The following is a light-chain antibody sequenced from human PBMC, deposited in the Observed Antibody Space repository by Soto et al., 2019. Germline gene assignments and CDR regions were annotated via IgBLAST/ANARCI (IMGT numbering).Light chain of an antibody. CDR2: EVS. V-gene: IGLV2-14*01. Sequence: QSALNQPASVSGSPGQSITISCTGTSSDVGSYNYVSWYQQHPGKVPKLVIYEVSNRPSGISYRFSGSKSGNTASLTISGLQAEDEADYYCSSYTSSTTQVFGGGTKVTVL. CDR3: SSYTSSTTQV. CDR1: SSDVGSYNY. J-gene: IGLJ3*02.